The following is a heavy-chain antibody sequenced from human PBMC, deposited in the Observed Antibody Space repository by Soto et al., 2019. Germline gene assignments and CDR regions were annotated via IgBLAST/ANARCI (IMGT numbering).Heavy chain of an antibody. V-gene: IGHV1-2*02. CDR3: ARRRLEQQRAFDY. D-gene: IGHD6-13*01. Sequence: ASVKVSCKASGYTFTGYYMHWVRQAPGQGLEWTGWINPNSGGTNYAQKFQGRVTMTRDTSISTAYMELSRLRSDDTAVYYCARRRLEQQRAFDYWGQGTLVTVSS. CDR1: GYTFTGYY. J-gene: IGHJ4*02. CDR2: INPNSGGT.